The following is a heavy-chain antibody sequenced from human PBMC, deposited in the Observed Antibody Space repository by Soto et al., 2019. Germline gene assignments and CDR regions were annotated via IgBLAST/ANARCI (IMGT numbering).Heavy chain of an antibody. J-gene: IGHJ3*02. Sequence: QVQLVQSGAEVKKPGSSVKVSCKASGGTFSSYAISWVRQAPGQGLEWMGGIIPIFGTANYAQKFQGRVTITAYESTSTAYMELSSLRSEDTAVYYCARVALGYQLLREAFAIWGQGTMVTVSS. V-gene: IGHV1-69*01. D-gene: IGHD2-2*01. CDR2: IIPIFGTA. CDR3: ARVALGYQLLREAFAI. CDR1: GGTFSSYA.